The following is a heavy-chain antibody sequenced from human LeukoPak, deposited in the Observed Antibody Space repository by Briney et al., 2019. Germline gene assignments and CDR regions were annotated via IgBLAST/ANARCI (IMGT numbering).Heavy chain of an antibody. Sequence: GGSLRLSCAASGFTFRYYAMNWVRQAPGKGLEGVSVIGGSADSADYADSVKGRFTISRADSKNTLYLQMISLRSEDTAVYYCAKDSVAYNGIYDAFDIWGQGTMVTVSS. CDR3: AKDSVAYNGIYDAFDI. CDR1: GFTFRYYA. J-gene: IGHJ3*02. D-gene: IGHD1-26*01. CDR2: IGGSADSA. V-gene: IGHV3-23*01.